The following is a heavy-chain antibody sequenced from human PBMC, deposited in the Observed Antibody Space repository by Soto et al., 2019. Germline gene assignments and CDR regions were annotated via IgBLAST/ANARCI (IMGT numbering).Heavy chain of an antibody. D-gene: IGHD1-26*01. J-gene: IGHJ6*02. Sequence: LKISCKGSAYSFTSYWIGWVRQMPGKGLEWMGIIYTGDSDTRYSPSFPGQVTISADKFISTAYLQWSSLNASDTAMYYFSRHPPPRDGWSDENYGLDVWGQGTTVTVSS. CDR2: IYTGDSDT. V-gene: IGHV5-51*01. CDR3: SRHPPPRDGWSDENYGLDV. CDR1: AYSFTSYW.